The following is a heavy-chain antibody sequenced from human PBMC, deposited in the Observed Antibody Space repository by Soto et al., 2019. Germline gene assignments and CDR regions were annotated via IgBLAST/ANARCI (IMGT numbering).Heavy chain of an antibody. CDR2: ISGSGGST. D-gene: IGHD3-9*01. V-gene: IGHV3-23*01. Sequence: LRLSCAASGFTFSSYAMSWVRQAPGKGLEWVSAISGSGGSTYYADSVKGRFTISRDNSKNTLYLQMNSLRAEDTAVYYCAKDALRYFDWLPSYFDYWGQGTLVTVSS. J-gene: IGHJ4*02. CDR1: GFTFSSYA. CDR3: AKDALRYFDWLPSYFDY.